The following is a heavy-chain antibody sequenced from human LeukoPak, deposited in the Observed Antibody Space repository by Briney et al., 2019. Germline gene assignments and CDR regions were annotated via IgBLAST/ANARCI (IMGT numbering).Heavy chain of an antibody. V-gene: IGHV1-18*01. Sequence: ASVKVSCKASGYTFTSYGISWVRQAPGQGLEWMGWISAYNGNTNYAQKLQGRVTMTTDTSTSTAYMELRSLRSDDTAVYYCAKVAKYYYGPETYFFFEHWGQGTLVTVSS. D-gene: IGHD3-10*01. CDR1: GYTFTSYG. CDR3: AKVAKYYYGPETYFFFEH. J-gene: IGHJ4*02. CDR2: ISAYNGNT.